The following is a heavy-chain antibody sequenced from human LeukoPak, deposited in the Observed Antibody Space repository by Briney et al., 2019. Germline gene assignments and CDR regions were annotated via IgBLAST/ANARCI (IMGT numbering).Heavy chain of an antibody. D-gene: IGHD5-18*01. CDR2: INSDGSST. CDR1: GFTFSSYW. Sequence: GGSLRLSCAASGFTFSSYWMHWVRQAPGKGLVWVSRINSDGSSTSYADSVMGRFTISRDNAKNTLYLQMNGLRAEDTALYYCARDGKRGYSYGYTDYWGQGTLVTVSS. J-gene: IGHJ4*02. V-gene: IGHV3-74*01. CDR3: ARDGKRGYSYGYTDY.